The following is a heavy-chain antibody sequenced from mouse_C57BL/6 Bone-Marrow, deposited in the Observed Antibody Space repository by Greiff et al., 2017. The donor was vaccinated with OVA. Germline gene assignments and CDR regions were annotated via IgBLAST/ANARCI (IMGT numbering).Heavy chain of an antibody. CDR1: GYTFTDYY. D-gene: IGHD2-2*01. J-gene: IGHJ2*01. CDR2: IYPGSGNT. CDR3: ARGGIYYGYDDGFDY. V-gene: IGHV1-76*01. Sequence: VQLQQSGAELVRPGASVKLSCKASGYTFTDYYINWVKQRPGQGLEWIARIYPGSGNTYYNEKFKGKATLTAEKSSSTAYMQLSSLTSEDSAVYFCARGGIYYGYDDGFDYWGQGTTLTVSS.